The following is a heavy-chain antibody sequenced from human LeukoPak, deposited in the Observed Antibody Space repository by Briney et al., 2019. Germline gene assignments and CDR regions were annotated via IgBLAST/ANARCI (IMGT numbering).Heavy chain of an antibody. Sequence: ASVKVSCKASGGTFSSYAISWVRQAPGQGLEWMGGIIPIFGTANYAQKFQGRVTITADKSTSTAYMELSSQRSEDTAVYYCASVGRDGYNSYYYYYMDVWGKGTTVTVSS. J-gene: IGHJ6*03. V-gene: IGHV1-69*06. D-gene: IGHD5-24*01. CDR3: ASVGRDGYNSYYYYYMDV. CDR2: IIPIFGTA. CDR1: GGTFSSYA.